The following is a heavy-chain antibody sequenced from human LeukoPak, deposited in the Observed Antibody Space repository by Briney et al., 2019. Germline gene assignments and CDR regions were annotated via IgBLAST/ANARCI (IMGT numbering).Heavy chain of an antibody. CDR3: ARDNLGLFDL. CDR1: FGSIISNVYY. D-gene: IGHD7-27*01. V-gene: IGHV4-39*02. CDR2: VSSSGNT. J-gene: IGHJ2*01. Sequence: SETLSLTCTASFGSIISNVYYWVWVRQPPGKGLEWIGSVSSSGNTYYNPSLKSRVTMSVDTSENQFSLNLSSVTAADTSVFYCARDNLGLFDLWGRGALVTVSS.